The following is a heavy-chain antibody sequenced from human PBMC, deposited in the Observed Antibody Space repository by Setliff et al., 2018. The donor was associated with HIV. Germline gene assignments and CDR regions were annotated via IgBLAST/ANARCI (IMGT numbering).Heavy chain of an antibody. V-gene: IGHV4-30-4*08. D-gene: IGHD6-25*01. CDR2: IFNTGST. CDR1: GDSISSDDHY. Sequence: KTSETLSLTCTVSGDSISSDDHYWSWIRQTPGKGLEWIGYIFNTGSTYYKSSLASRLTMSIDTSRTQFSLKLRSVTAADTAVFYCARMSVSAAVYFDSWGQGTLVTVSS. J-gene: IGHJ4*02. CDR3: ARMSVSAAVYFDS.